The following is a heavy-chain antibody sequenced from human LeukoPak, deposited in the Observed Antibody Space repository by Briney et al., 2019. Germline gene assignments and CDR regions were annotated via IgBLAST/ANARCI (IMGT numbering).Heavy chain of an antibody. J-gene: IGHJ4*02. CDR3: AKDFGGPFDY. V-gene: IGHV3-30*18. CDR1: GFTFDDYA. CDR2: ISYDGSNK. Sequence: GGSLRLSCAASGFTFDDYAMHWVRQAPGKGLEWVAVISYDGSNKYYADSVKGRFTISRDNSKNTLYLQMNSLRAEDTAVYYCAKDFGGPFDYWGQGTLVTVSS. D-gene: IGHD4-23*01.